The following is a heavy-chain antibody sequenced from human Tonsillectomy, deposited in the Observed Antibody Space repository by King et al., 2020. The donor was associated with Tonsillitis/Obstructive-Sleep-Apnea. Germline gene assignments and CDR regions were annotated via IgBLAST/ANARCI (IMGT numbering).Heavy chain of an antibody. Sequence: VQLVESGAEVKKPGASVKVSCKASGYTFTSYGIRWVRQAPGQRLEWMGWISVYNGITNYAQKLQGRVTMTTDTSTSTAYMELRSLRSDDTAVYFCARYIVVVIGSYYYMDVWGKGTTVTVSS. D-gene: IGHD2-21*01. V-gene: IGHV1-18*01. CDR1: GYTFTSYG. J-gene: IGHJ6*03. CDR2: ISVYNGIT. CDR3: ARYIVVVIGSYYYMDV.